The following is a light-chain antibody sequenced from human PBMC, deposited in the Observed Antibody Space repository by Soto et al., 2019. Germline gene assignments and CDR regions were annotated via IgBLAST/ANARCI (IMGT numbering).Light chain of an antibody. V-gene: IGLV1-51*01. J-gene: IGLJ1*01. CDR1: SSNIGGNS. CDR3: GSWDSSLSAEV. Sequence: SVLTQPPSVSAAPGQKVTISCSGSSSNIGGNSVSWYQQLPGTAPKLHFYADIKRPSGIPDRFSCSKFGASAALGISGVLSGDEADYYRGSWDSSLSAEVFGTGTKGTVL. CDR2: ADI.